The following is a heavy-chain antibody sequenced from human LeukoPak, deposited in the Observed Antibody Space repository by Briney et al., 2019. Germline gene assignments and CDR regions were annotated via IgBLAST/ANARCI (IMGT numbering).Heavy chain of an antibody. D-gene: IGHD1-14*01. CDR1: GGSISSSSYY. CDR3: ARAYKGGTKFSPLVDAFDI. Sequence: PSETLSLTCTVSGGSISSSSYYWGWIRQPPGKGLEWIGSIYYSGSTYYNPSLKSRVTISVDTSENQFSLKLSSVTAADTAVYYCARAYKGGTKFSPLVDAFDIWGQGTTVAVSS. CDR2: IYYSGST. V-gene: IGHV4-39*01. J-gene: IGHJ3*02.